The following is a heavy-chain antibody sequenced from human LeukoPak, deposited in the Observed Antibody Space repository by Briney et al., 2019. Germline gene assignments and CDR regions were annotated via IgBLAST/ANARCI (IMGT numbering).Heavy chain of an antibody. J-gene: IGHJ6*03. Sequence: SVKVSCKASGGTFSSYAISWVRQAPGQGLEWMGGIIPIFGTANYAQKFQGRVTITADKSTSTAYMELSSLRSEDTAVYYCARDYHNYYYMDVWGKGTTVTVSS. CDR3: ARDYHNYYYMDV. CDR1: GGTFSSYA. V-gene: IGHV1-69*06. CDR2: IIPIFGTA.